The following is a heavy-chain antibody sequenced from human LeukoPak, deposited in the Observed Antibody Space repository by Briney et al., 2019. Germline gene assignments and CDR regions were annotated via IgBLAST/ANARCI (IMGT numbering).Heavy chain of an antibody. V-gene: IGHV4-39*07. J-gene: IGHJ4*02. CDR2: IYYSGNT. CDR3: ARPRSSGGAYYFDY. D-gene: IGHD1-26*01. Sequence: SETLSLTCTVSGGSISSSSYYWGWIRQPPGKGLEWVGSIYYSGNTYYNPSLKSRVTISVDTSKNQFSLKLSSVTAADTAVYYCARPRSSGGAYYFDYWGQGTLVTVSS. CDR1: GGSISSSSYY.